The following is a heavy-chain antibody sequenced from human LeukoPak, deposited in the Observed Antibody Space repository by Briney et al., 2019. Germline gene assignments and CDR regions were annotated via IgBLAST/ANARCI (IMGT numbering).Heavy chain of an antibody. D-gene: IGHD6-13*01. J-gene: IGHJ5*02. V-gene: IGHV1-2*02. CDR2: INPNSGGT. CDR3: ARDMEQLVPLYNWFDP. CDR1: GYTFTGYY. Sequence: WASVKVSCKASGYTFTGYYMHWVRQAPGQGLEWMGWINPNSGGTNYAQKFQGRVTMTRDTSISTAYMELSRLRSDDTAVYYCARDMEQLVPLYNWFDPWGQGTLVTVSS.